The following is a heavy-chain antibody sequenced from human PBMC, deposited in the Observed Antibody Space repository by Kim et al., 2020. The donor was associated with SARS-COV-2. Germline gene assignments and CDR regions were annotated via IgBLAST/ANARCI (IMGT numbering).Heavy chain of an antibody. CDR1: GFTFSSYG. D-gene: IGHD4-17*01. CDR2: IWYDGSNK. V-gene: IGHV3-33*06. J-gene: IGHJ6*02. Sequence: GGSLRLSCAASGFTFSSYGMHWVRQAPGKGLEWVAVIWYDGSNKYYADSVKGRFTISRDNSKNTLYLQMNSLRAEDTAVYYCAKDIIYGDRLPYGMDVWGQGTTVTVSS. CDR3: AKDIIYGDRLPYGMDV.